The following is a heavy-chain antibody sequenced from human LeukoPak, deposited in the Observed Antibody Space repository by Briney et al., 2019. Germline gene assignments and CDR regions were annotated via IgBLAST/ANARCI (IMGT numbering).Heavy chain of an antibody. Sequence: ASVKVSCKALGHTFTSYYLHWVRQAPGQGLEWMGISSPSGGSTTYAQNFQGRVTMTRDTSTSTVHMELSSLRSEDTAVYYCARGGAARLHFQNWGQGTLVTVSS. J-gene: IGHJ1*01. D-gene: IGHD6-6*01. V-gene: IGHV1-46*01. CDR2: SSPSGGST. CDR3: ARGGAARLHFQN. CDR1: GHTFTSYY.